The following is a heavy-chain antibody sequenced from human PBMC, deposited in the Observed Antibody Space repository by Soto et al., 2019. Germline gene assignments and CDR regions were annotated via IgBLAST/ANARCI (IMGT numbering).Heavy chain of an antibody. CDR2: IYSGST. CDR1: GGSISSGGYY. V-gene: IGHV4-31*03. CDR3: ARLKSAYYKIISYSSDS. J-gene: IGHJ4*02. D-gene: IGHD3-9*01. Sequence: SETLSLTCTVSGGSISSGGYYWTWVRQHPGKGLEWIGYIYSGSTYYNPSLKSRLTTSLDTSKNQFSLKLSSVTAADTAVYYCARLKSAYYKIISYSSDSWGRGTLVTVSS.